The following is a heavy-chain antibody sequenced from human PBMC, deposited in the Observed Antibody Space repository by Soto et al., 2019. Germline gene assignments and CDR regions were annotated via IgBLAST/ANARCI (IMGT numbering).Heavy chain of an antibody. V-gene: IGHV4-4*02. Sequence: SETLSLTCAVSGDSITSNAWWSWIRQSPGKGLEWIGEAYHNGLTNYNPSLKSRVTMSTDTSKNQFSLKLTSVTAADTAMYYCERDAELPGEADRFDYWGQGPLVTVSS. CDR3: ERDAELPGEADRFDY. CDR1: GDSITSNAW. D-gene: IGHD3-10*01. CDR2: AYHNGLT. J-gene: IGHJ4*02.